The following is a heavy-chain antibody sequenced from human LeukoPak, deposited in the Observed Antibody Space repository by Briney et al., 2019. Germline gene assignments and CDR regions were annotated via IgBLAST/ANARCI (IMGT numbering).Heavy chain of an antibody. J-gene: IGHJ4*02. V-gene: IGHV5-51*01. CDR1: GYSFTSYW. CDR3: ARQFSGHDRDY. CDR2: IYPGDFDT. Sequence: GESLKISCKGSGYSFTSYWIGWVRQMPGKGLEWMGIIYPGDFDTRYSPSFQGQVTISADKSINTAYLQWSSLTASDTAIYYCARQFSGHDRDYWGQGTLVTVSS. D-gene: IGHD5-12*01.